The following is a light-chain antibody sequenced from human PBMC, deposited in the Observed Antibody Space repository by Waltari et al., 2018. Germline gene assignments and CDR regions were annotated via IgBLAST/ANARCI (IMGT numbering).Light chain of an antibody. CDR3: CSYAASSTWV. Sequence: QSALTQPASVSGSPGQSITISGTGTSSDVGNYNLVSWYQQHPGKAPKPMIYEVATRPSGVSNRFSGSKSGNTASLTISGLQAEDEADYYCCSYAASSTWVFGGGTKLTVL. CDR1: SSDVGNYNL. CDR2: EVA. J-gene: IGLJ3*02. V-gene: IGLV2-23*02.